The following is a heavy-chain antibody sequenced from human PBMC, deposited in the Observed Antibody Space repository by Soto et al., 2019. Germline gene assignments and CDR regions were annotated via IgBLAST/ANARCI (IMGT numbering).Heavy chain of an antibody. V-gene: IGHV4-4*02. CDR3: STRDTSRFY. J-gene: IGHJ4*02. CDR2: SHQSGNT. CDR1: GVSISSHDW. Sequence: QVQLQESGPGLVKPSGTLSLTCAVSGVSISSHDWWTWVRQPPGKGLEWIGESHQSGNTNYNSSLESRFTISVDKSKNQFSLNLSSVTVADTSVYYCSTRDTSRFYCGQGTLVTVSS. D-gene: IGHD6-13*01.